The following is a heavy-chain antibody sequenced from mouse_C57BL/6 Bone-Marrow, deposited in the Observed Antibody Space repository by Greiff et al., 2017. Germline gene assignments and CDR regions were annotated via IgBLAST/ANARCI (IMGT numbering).Heavy chain of an antibody. CDR3: TTWGWLLYYFDY. CDR1: GFNIKDDY. J-gene: IGHJ2*01. CDR2: IDPENGDT. Sequence: VQLQQSGAELVRPGASVKLSCTASGFNIKDDYMHWVKQRPEQGLEWIGWIDPENGDTEYASKFQGKATITADTSSNTAYLQLSSLTSEDTAVYACTTWGWLLYYFDYWGQGTTLTVSS. D-gene: IGHD2-3*01. V-gene: IGHV14-4*01.